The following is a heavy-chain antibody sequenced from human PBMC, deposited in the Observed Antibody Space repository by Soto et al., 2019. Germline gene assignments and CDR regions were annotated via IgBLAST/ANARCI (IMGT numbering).Heavy chain of an antibody. V-gene: IGHV4-39*01. Sequence: PSETLSLTCIVSGSSISGSGYYWGWIRQPPGKGLEWIASMYYNVGTYYNPSLKSRVTISVDTSANQFSLKLSSVTAADTAVYYCARVQLVRGVYYYGMDVWGQGTTVTVSS. J-gene: IGHJ6*02. D-gene: IGHD6-6*01. CDR2: MYYNVGT. CDR3: ARVQLVRGVYYYGMDV. CDR1: GSSISGSGYY.